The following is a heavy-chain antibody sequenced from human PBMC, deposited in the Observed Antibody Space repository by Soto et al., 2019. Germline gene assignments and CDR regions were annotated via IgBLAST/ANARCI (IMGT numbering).Heavy chain of an antibody. CDR1: GFTFSSYS. J-gene: IGHJ6*02. CDR2: ISSSSSYI. D-gene: IGHD6-13*01. V-gene: IGHV3-21*01. Sequence: PGGSLRLSCAASGFTFSSYSMNWVRQAPGKGLEWVSSISSSSSYIYYADSVKGRFTISRDNAKNSLYLQMNSLRAEDTAVYYCASYISSRPSYYYYGMDVWGQGTKVTLSS. CDR3: ASYISSRPSYYYYGMDV.